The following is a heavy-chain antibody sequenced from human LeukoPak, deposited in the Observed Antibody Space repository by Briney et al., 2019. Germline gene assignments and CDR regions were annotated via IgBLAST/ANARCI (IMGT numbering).Heavy chain of an antibody. CDR3: ARLGSNWSNFDY. CDR2: ISSSGSAI. Sequence: GGSLRLSCGASRFTFRSYEMNWVRQAPGKGLEWVSYISSSGSAIDYADSVKGRFTISRDNAKNSLYLQMNSLKAEDTGVYYCARLGSNWSNFDYWGQGTLVTVSS. D-gene: IGHD3-3*01. V-gene: IGHV3-48*03. J-gene: IGHJ4*02. CDR1: RFTFRSYE.